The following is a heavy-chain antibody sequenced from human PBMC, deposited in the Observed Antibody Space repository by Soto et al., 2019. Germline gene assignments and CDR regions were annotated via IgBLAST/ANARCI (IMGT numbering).Heavy chain of an antibody. D-gene: IGHD2-2*01. CDR2: ISYDGSNK. J-gene: IGHJ5*02. CDR3: ARKGYCRSTNCYRTNGTNWFDH. V-gene: IGHV3-30-3*01. Sequence: GGSLRLSCAASGFTFSSYAMHWVRQAPGKGLEWVAVISYDGSNKYYADSVKGRFTISRDNSKNTLYLQMNSLRAEDTAVYYYARKGYCRSTNCYRTNGTNWFDHWGQGTLVTVSS. CDR1: GFTFSSYA.